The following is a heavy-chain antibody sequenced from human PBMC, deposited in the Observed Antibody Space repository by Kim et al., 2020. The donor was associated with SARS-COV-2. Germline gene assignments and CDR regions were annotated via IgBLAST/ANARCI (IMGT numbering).Heavy chain of an antibody. CDR1: GYTFTSYD. CDR2: MNPNSGNT. V-gene: IGHV1-8*02. Sequence: ASVKVSCKASGYTFTSYDINWVRQATGQGLEWMGWMNPNSGNTGYAQNFQGRVTMTRNTSISTAYMELSSLRSEDTAVYYCARGLLRTMIVVVITTYYYYSMDVWGQGTTVTVSS. J-gene: IGHJ6*02. CDR3: ARGLLRTMIVVVITTYYYYSMDV. D-gene: IGHD3-22*01.